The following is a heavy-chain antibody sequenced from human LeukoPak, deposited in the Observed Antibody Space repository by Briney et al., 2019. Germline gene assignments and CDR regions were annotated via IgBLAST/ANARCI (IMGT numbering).Heavy chain of an antibody. J-gene: IGHJ1*01. V-gene: IGHV3-23*01. CDR3: AKEGQPELEH. D-gene: IGHD1-14*01. CDR2: ISATGGST. Sequence: GGSLRLSCAASGFTFSSYAMTWVRQAPGKGLEWVSAISATGGSTYYADSVKGRFTISRDNSKNTLYLQMNSLRAEDTAVYYCAKEGQPELEHWGQGTLVTVSS. CDR1: GFTFSSYA.